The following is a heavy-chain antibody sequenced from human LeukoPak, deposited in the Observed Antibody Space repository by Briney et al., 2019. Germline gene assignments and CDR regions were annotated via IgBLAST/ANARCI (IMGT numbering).Heavy chain of an antibody. CDR1: GGTFSSYA. CDR3: ARAFAKTGKYYFDY. Sequence: SVKVSCKASGGTFSSYAISWVRQAPGQGLEWMGRIIPIFGIANYAQKFQGRVTITVDKSTSTAYMELSSLRSEDTAVYYCARAFAKTGKYYFDYWGQGTLVTVSS. J-gene: IGHJ4*02. V-gene: IGHV1-69*04. CDR2: IIPIFGIA. D-gene: IGHD1-14*01.